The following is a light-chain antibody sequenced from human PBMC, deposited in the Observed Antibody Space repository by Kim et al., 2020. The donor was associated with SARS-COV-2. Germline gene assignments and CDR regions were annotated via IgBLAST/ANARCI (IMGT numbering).Light chain of an antibody. J-gene: IGKJ1*01. CDR3: QQYYSYPRT. CDR1: QGISSY. Sequence: ASTGDRVTITCRASQGISSYLAWYQQKPGKAPKLLIYAASTLQSEVPSRFSGSGSGTDFTLTISCLQSEDFATYYCQQYYSYPRTFGQGTKVDIK. CDR2: AAS. V-gene: IGKV1-8*01.